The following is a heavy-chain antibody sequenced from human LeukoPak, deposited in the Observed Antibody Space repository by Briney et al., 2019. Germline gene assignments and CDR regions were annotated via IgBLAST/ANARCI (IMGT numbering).Heavy chain of an antibody. Sequence: SETLSLTCTVSGGSISSSSHYWGWIRQPPGKGLEWIGSIYYSGSTNYNPSLMSRVTISLDTSKNQFSLKLSSVTAADTAVYYCARVSLVRGAPDYYFDYWGQGTLVTVSS. D-gene: IGHD3-10*01. CDR1: GGSISSSSHY. CDR3: ARVSLVRGAPDYYFDY. CDR2: IYYSGST. J-gene: IGHJ4*02. V-gene: IGHV4-39*07.